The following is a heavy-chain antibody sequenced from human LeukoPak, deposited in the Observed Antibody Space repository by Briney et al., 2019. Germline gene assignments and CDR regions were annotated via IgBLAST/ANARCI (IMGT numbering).Heavy chain of an antibody. J-gene: IGHJ4*02. Sequence: SETLSLTCSVSGVSVSSSYWSWIRQPPGKGLEWIGYVHTSGSTNYNPSLKSRVTISVDTSKNQLSLKLTSVTAADTAVYYCARGYFDRSGYSNPFDCWGQGTLVTVSS. V-gene: IGHV4-4*08. CDR1: GVSVSSSY. CDR3: ARGYFDRSGYSNPFDC. D-gene: IGHD3-22*01. CDR2: VHTSGST.